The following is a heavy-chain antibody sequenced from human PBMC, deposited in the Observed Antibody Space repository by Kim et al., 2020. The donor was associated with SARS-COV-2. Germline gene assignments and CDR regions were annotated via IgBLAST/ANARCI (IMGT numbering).Heavy chain of an antibody. J-gene: IGHJ4*02. CDR3: AKEAYYYGSGSFDY. Sequence: YADSEKGRFTISRDNAKNSLYLQMNSLRAEDTAVYYCAKEAYYYGSGSFDYWGQGTLVTVSS. D-gene: IGHD3-10*01. V-gene: IGHV3-11*06.